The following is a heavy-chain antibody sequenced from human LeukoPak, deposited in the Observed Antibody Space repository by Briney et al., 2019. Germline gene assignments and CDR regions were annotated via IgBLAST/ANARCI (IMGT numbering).Heavy chain of an antibody. D-gene: IGHD3-10*01. Sequence: GGSLRLSCAASGFTFSSYAMSWVRRAPGKGLEWVSAISGSGGSTYYADSVKGRFTISRDNSKNTLYLQMNSLRAEDTAVYYCAKEGRVNYYYYYYMDVWGKGTTVTLSS. CDR2: ISGSGGST. CDR3: AKEGRVNYYYYYYMDV. V-gene: IGHV3-23*01. CDR1: GFTFSSYA. J-gene: IGHJ6*03.